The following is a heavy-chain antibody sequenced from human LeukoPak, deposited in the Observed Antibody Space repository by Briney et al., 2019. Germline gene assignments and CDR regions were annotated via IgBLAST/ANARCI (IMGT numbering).Heavy chain of an antibody. CDR1: GGSISSYH. D-gene: IGHD3-3*01. J-gene: IGHJ3*02. CDR3: AREISDSWSGSREADI. Sequence: SETLPLTCTVSGGSISSYHWSWIRRPPGKGLEWIGYIYYTGSTSYNPSLKSRVTISVDTSKNQFSLKLSSVTAADTAVYYCAREISDSWSGSREADIWGQGTMVTVSP. CDR2: IYYTGST. V-gene: IGHV4-59*01.